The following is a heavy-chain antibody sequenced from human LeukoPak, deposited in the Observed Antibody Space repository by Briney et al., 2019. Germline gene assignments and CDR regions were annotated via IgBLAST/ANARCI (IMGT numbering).Heavy chain of an antibody. CDR2: INPNRGGT. Sequence: ASVKVSCKASGYTFTGYYMHWVRQAPGQGLEWMGWINPNRGGTNYAQKFQGRVSMTRDTSISTAYMELSRLRSDDTAVYYCAREGLGISYYYMDVWGKGTTVTVSS. CDR3: AREGLGISYYYMDV. J-gene: IGHJ6*03. CDR1: GYTFTGYY. V-gene: IGHV1-2*02. D-gene: IGHD7-27*01.